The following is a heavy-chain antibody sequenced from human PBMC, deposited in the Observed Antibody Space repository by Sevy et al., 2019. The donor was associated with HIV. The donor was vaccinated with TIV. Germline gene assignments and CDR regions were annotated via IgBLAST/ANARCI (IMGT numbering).Heavy chain of an antibody. Sequence: EGSLRLSCAASGFTFNNYGMHWVHQAPGKELEWVSVISYDGSNKYYADSVKGRFTISRDNSKNTLYLHMNSLRVEDTATYYCAKDPTDYGDPWAFDMWGQGTMVTVSS. CDR1: GFTFNNYG. J-gene: IGHJ3*02. CDR3: AKDPTDYGDPWAFDM. V-gene: IGHV3-30*18. CDR2: ISYDGSNK. D-gene: IGHD4-17*01.